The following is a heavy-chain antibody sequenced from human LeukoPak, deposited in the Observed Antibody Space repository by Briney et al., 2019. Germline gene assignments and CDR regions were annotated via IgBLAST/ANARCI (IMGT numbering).Heavy chain of an antibody. CDR3: ARVSTEVDTAMAVFDY. J-gene: IGHJ4*02. Sequence: SVKVSCKASGGTFASYAISWVRQAPGQGLEWMGRIIPIFGTVNYAQKFQGRVTMTTDESTSTAYMEPSSLRSEDTAVYYCARVSTEVDTAMAVFDYWGQGTLVTVSS. D-gene: IGHD5-18*01. CDR1: GGTFASYA. CDR2: IIPIFGTV. V-gene: IGHV1-69*05.